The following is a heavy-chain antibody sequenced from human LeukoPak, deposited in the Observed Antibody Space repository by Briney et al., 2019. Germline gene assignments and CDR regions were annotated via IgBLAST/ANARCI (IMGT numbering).Heavy chain of an antibody. V-gene: IGHV3-33*06. D-gene: IGHD1-26*01. J-gene: IGHJ4*02. CDR2: IWYDGSNK. Sequence: GGSLRLSCAASGFTFSTYWMNWYRQAPGKGLEWVAVIWYDGSNKYYADSVKGRFTISRDNSKNTLYLQMNSLRAEDTAVYYCAKPTYSGSYSHFDYWGQGTLVTVSS. CDR1: GFTFSTYW. CDR3: AKPTYSGSYSHFDY.